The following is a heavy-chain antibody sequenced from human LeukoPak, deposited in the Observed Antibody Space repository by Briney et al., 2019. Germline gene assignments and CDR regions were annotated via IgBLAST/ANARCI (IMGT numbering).Heavy chain of an antibody. V-gene: IGHV4-34*01. J-gene: IGHJ4*02. D-gene: IGHD4-17*01. CDR3: ARGVDYGDYPQSFDY. CDR2: INRSGST. Sequence: SETLSLTCTVSGGSISSYYWSWIRQPPGKGLEWIGEINRSGSTNYNPSLKSRVTISVDTSKNQFSLKLSSVTAADTAVYYCARGVDYGDYPQSFDYWGQGTLVTVSS. CDR1: GGSISSYY.